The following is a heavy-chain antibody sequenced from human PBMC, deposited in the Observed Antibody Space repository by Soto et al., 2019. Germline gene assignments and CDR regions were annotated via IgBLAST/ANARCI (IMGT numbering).Heavy chain of an antibody. CDR3: ARDRGPNFGSASGWFDP. V-gene: IGHV3-9*01. Sequence: EVQLVESGGGLVQPGRSLRLSCATSGFTFDEWAMNWVRQAPGKGLEWVSGVSWNGGKASYADSVQGRFTISRDNTKNSLYLQMNNLRPEDTAIYYCARDRGPNFGSASGWFDPWGQGTLVAVS. CDR1: GFTFDEWA. D-gene: IGHD3-10*01. J-gene: IGHJ5*02. CDR2: VSWNGGKA.